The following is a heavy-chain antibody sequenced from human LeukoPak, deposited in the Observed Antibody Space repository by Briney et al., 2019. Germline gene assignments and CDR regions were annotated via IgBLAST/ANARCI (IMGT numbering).Heavy chain of an antibody. CDR3: ARSGLNFGVVITQNWFDP. CDR1: GGSIRSNY. D-gene: IGHD3-3*01. Sequence: PSETLSLTCTVSGGSIRSNYWSWIRQPPGKGLEWIGYIYYTGSTNYNPSLKSRVTISVDTSKNQFSLKLSSVTAADTAVYYCARSGLNFGVVITQNWFDPWGQGTLVTVSS. CDR2: IYYTGST. J-gene: IGHJ5*02. V-gene: IGHV4-59*01.